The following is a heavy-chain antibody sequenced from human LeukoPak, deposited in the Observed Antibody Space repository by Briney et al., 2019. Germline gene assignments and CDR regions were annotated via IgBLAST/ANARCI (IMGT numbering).Heavy chain of an antibody. V-gene: IGHV1-2*02. D-gene: IGHD4-17*01. J-gene: IGHJ4*02. CDR3: ARGTYGDSFDH. CDR1: GYTFTGYY. Sequence: GASVKVSCKASGYTFTGYYMHWVRQAPGQGLEWMGWINPNSGGTNYAQKFQGSVTMTRDTSLSTAYREPSRLRSDDTAVYYCARGTYGDSFDHWGQRTLVTVSS. CDR2: INPNSGGT.